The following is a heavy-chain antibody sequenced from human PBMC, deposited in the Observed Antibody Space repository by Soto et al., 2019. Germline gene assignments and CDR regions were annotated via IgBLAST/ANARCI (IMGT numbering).Heavy chain of an antibody. Sequence: QVQLVQSGAEVKKPGASVKVSCKASGYSFSDYDINWVRQATGQGPEWMGWMNPNSGNTGYAQKFQGRVNMTRNTSINTAYMEVSSLGSEDTAVYYCARDNRYNWNDELWFDPWGQGTLVTVSS. J-gene: IGHJ5*02. V-gene: IGHV1-8*01. CDR1: GYSFSDYD. CDR2: MNPNSGNT. D-gene: IGHD1-20*01. CDR3: ARDNRYNWNDELWFDP.